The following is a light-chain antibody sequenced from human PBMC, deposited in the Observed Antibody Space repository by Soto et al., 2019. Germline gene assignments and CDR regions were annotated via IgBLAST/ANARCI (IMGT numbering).Light chain of an antibody. V-gene: IGLV1-51*01. CDR1: SSNIGNNY. CDR2: DNN. CDR3: GTWDSSLSVYV. Sequence: QSVLTQPPSVSAAPGQKVTISCSGSSSNIGNNYVSWYQQLPGTAPKLLIYDNNKRPSGIPDRFSGSKSGTSATLGITGLETGDEADYYCGTWDSSLSVYVFGTGTKRNVL. J-gene: IGLJ1*01.